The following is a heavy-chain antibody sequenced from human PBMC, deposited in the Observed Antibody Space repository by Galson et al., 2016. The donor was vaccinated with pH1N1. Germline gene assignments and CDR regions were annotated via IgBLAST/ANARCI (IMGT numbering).Heavy chain of an antibody. D-gene: IGHD3-22*01. CDR3: CTGQYYYDTTGYFQNWYFDL. CDR1: GFSFTNAW. Sequence: SLRLSCAGSGFSFTNAWMSWVRQAPGKGLEWIGRIERQTDNGRTDYAAPVKGRFVISRDESRNTLYLQMNSLKSEDTAVYYCCTGQYYYDTTGYFQNWYFDLWGRGTLVTVSS. J-gene: IGHJ2*01. CDR2: IERQTDNGRT. V-gene: IGHV3-15*04.